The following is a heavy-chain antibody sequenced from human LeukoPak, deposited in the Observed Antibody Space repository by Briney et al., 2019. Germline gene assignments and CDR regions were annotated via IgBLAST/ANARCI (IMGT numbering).Heavy chain of an antibody. Sequence: GGSLRLSCAASGFTFSSYWMSWVCQAPGKGLEWVANIRQDGVKKNYVDSVKGRFTISRDNAKNSLYLQMNSLRAEDTAVYYCARDYNHYMDVWGKGTTVTVSS. V-gene: IGHV3-7*01. CDR1: GFTFSSYW. J-gene: IGHJ6*03. CDR3: ARDYNHYMDV. CDR2: IRQDGVKK.